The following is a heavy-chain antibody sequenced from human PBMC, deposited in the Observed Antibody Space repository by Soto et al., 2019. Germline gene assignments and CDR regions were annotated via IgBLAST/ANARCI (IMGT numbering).Heavy chain of an antibody. J-gene: IGHJ4*02. CDR2: IYPGDSDT. CDR1: GYSFTSYW. CDR3: ARLKRDGYNYSPLYY. Sequence: EVQLVQSGAEVKKPGESLKISCKGSGYSFTSYWIGWVRQMPGKGLEWMGIIYPGDSDTRYSPSFQGQVTISAAKSISTAYLQWSSLKASDTAMYYCARLKRDGYNYSPLYYWGQGTLVTVSS. D-gene: IGHD5-12*01. V-gene: IGHV5-51*03.